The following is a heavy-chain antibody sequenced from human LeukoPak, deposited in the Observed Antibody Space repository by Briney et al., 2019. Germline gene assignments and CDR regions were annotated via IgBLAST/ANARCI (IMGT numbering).Heavy chain of an antibody. CDR3: ARDERTAAAGTEGYFDY. CDR2: ISPYTFNT. V-gene: IGHV1-18*01. J-gene: IGHJ4*02. D-gene: IGHD6-13*01. Sequence: EASVKVSCKASGYTFSTYGISWVRQAPGQGLEWVGWISPYTFNTNPAQKFQDRVTMTTDTSTSTAYMVLSSLRSDDTAVYYCARDERTAAAGTEGYFDYWGQGTLVTVSS. CDR1: GYTFSTYG.